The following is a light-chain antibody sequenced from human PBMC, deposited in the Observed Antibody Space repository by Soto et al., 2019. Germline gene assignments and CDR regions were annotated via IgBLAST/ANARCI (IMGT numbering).Light chain of an antibody. CDR3: QQYNNWPRT. J-gene: IGKJ3*01. CDR1: QSVSSD. Sequence: EIVMTQSPATLSVSPGERATLSCRASQSVSSDLAWFQQKPGQAPRLIIFDASIRATGIPARFTASGSGTEFTLTVSSLQSEDFAVYYCQQYNNWPRTFGPGTKLDIK. CDR2: DAS. V-gene: IGKV3-15*01.